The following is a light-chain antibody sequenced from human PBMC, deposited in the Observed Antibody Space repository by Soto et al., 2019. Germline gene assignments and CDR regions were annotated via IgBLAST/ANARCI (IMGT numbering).Light chain of an antibody. CDR3: QQYDNLPAFT. CDR1: QDISNL. J-gene: IGKJ3*01. CDR2: DAS. V-gene: IGKV1-33*01. Sequence: DIQMTQSPSSLSASVGDRVTITCQASQDISNLLNWYQQKPGTAPKLLIYDASNLEKAVPSRFSGSGSGTDFTCTICSLQREDIATYYCQQYDNLPAFTFGPGTKVDIK.